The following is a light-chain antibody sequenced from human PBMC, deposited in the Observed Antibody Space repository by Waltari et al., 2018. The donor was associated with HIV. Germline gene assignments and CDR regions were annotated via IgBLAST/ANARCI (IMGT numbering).Light chain of an antibody. CDR2: KAS. CDR1: QSIDSW. Sequence: DIQMTQSPSTLSASVGDRVTITCRASQSIDSWLAWYQQKSGKAPKILIYKASTLESGVPSRFSGSESGTEFTLTISSLQPDDLATYYCQQYKTYPYTFGQGTKLEIK. J-gene: IGKJ2*01. V-gene: IGKV1-5*03. CDR3: QQYKTYPYT.